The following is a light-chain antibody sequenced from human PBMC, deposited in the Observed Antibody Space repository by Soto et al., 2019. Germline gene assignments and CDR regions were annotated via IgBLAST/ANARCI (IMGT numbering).Light chain of an antibody. V-gene: IGLV2-8*01. CDR3: SSYAGRNTVL. CDR1: SSDVGNYNY. Sequence: QSALTQPPSASGSPGQSVTISCTGTSSDVGNYNYVSWYQQHPGKAPKLMIYEVSKQPSGVPDRFSGSKSGNTASLTVSGLQAEDEADYYCSSYAGRNTVLFGGGTKLTVL. CDR2: EVS. J-gene: IGLJ2*01.